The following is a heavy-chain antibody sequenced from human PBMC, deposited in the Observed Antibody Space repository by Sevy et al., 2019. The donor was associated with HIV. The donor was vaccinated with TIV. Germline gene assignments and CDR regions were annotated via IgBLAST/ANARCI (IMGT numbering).Heavy chain of an antibody. Sequence: GGSLRLSCAASGFTFSNAWMSWVRQAPGKGLEWVGRIKSKTDGGTTDYAAPVKGRFTISRDDSKNTLYRQMNSLKTEDTAVYYCTTGTYYYDSKGFDAFDIWGQGTMVTVSS. CDR1: GFTFSNAW. CDR2: IKSKTDGGTT. CDR3: TTGTYYYDSKGFDAFDI. V-gene: IGHV3-15*01. D-gene: IGHD3-22*01. J-gene: IGHJ3*02.